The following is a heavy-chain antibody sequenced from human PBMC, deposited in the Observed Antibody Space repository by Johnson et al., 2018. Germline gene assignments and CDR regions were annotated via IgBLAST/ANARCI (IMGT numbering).Heavy chain of an antibody. D-gene: IGHD3-10*01. V-gene: IGHV5-51*03. CDR2: IYPGDSDT. CDR1: GDSFKRYW. J-gene: IGHJ3*02. CDR3: ARISRFGELLTRNDAFDI. Sequence: VQLQESGAEVKKPGESLKISCKGSGDSFKRYWIGWVRQMPGKGLEWMGIIYPGDSDTRFSPSFQGQVTISADKSISTAYLQWSSLKAPDSAIYYCARISRFGELLTRNDAFDIWGQGTMVTVSS.